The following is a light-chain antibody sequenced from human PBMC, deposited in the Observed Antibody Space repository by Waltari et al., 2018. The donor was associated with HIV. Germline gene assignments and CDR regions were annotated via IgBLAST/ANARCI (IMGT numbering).Light chain of an antibody. V-gene: IGKV1D-12*01. J-gene: IGKJ1*01. CDR3: QQTNTFPWT. CDR2: CSS. CDR1: QDISTW. Sequence: DIQMTQSPSSVSASVGDRVTITCRASQDISTWLAWYQQKPGKAPNLLISCSSYLESGVPSRFSGSESGSTFTLTINSLQTEDFATYFCQQTNTFPWTFGQGTRVDIK.